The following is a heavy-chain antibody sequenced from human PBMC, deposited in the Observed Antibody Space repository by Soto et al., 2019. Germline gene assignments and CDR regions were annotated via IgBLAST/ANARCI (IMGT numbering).Heavy chain of an antibody. V-gene: IGHV4-4*02. CDR3: SRVTVTGSDYYYYMDV. D-gene: IGHD1-20*01. CDR2: IYHSGST. J-gene: IGHJ6*03. CDR1: SGSISSSNW. Sequence: QVQLQASGPGLVKPSGTLSLTCAVSSGSISSSNWWRLVRHPPGKGLEWIGEIYHSGSTNYNPSLKSRLTISVDKYTNKFSQKQSSVTAADTAVYYCSRVTVTGSDYYYYMDVWGKGTTVTVSS.